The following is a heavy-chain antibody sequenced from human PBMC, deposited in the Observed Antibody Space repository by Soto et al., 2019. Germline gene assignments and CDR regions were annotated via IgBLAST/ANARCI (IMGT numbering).Heavy chain of an antibody. CDR3: AKDHLIVVVPAAPFANWFDP. D-gene: IGHD2-2*01. CDR1: GFTLSSYV. Sequence: SLRLSCAASGFTLSSYVMNWVRQAPGKGLEWVSTISGSGGSTYYADSVKGRFTISRDHSKNTLYLQMNSLRAEDTAVYYCAKDHLIVVVPAAPFANWFDPWGQGTLVTVSS. CDR2: ISGSGGST. V-gene: IGHV3-23*01. J-gene: IGHJ5*02.